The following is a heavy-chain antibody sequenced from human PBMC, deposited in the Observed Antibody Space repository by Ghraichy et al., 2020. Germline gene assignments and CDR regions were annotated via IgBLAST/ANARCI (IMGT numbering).Heavy chain of an antibody. CDR3: ARVSDY. CDR2: IYYSGST. J-gene: IGHJ4*02. Sequence: ESLNISCTVSGGSISSYYWSWIRQPPGKGLEWIGYIYYSGSTNYNPSLKSRVTISVDTSKNQFSLKLSSVTAADTAVYYCARVSDYWGQGTLVTVSS. V-gene: IGHV4-59*01. CDR1: GGSISSYY.